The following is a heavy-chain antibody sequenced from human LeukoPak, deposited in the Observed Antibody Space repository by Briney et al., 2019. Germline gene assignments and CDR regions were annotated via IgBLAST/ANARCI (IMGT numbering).Heavy chain of an antibody. Sequence: RSSETLSLTCAVYGGSFSGYYWSWIRQPPGKGLEWIGEINHSGSTNYNPSLKSRVTISVDTSKNQFSLKLSSVTAADTAVYYCARMSSYYDSSGSTTVAYDYWGQGTLVAVSS. D-gene: IGHD3-22*01. CDR3: ARMSSYYDSSGSTTVAYDY. CDR2: INHSGST. CDR1: GGSFSGYY. V-gene: IGHV4-34*01. J-gene: IGHJ4*02.